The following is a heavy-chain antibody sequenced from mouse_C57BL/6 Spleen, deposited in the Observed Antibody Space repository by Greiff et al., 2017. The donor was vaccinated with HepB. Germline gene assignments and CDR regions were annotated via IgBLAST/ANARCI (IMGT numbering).Heavy chain of an antibody. D-gene: IGHD1-1*01. CDR3: ARPGLITTVVALDY. CDR2: ISSGSSTI. CDR1: GFTFSDYG. V-gene: IGHV5-17*01. J-gene: IGHJ2*01. Sequence: EVKLVESGGGLVKPGGSLKLSCAASGFTFSDYGMHWVRQAPEKGLEWVAYISSGSSTIYYADTVKGRFTISRDNAKNTLFLQMTSLRSEDTAMYYCARPGLITTVVALDYWGQGTTLTVSS.